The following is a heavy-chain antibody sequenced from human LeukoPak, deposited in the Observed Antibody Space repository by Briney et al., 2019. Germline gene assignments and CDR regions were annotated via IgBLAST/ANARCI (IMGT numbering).Heavy chain of an antibody. Sequence: ASVKFSCKASGSTFSGYYMHWVRQAPGQGLEWMGWINPNSGGTSYAQKFQGRVTMTRDTSISTAYMELSRLRSDDSAVYYCATSGMVRGMDVWGQGTTVTVSS. J-gene: IGHJ6*02. CDR1: GSTFSGYY. D-gene: IGHD3-10*01. CDR2: INPNSGGT. CDR3: ATSGMVRGMDV. V-gene: IGHV1-2*02.